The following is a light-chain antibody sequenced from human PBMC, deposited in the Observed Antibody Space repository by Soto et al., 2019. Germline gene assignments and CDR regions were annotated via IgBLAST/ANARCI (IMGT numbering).Light chain of an antibody. CDR1: QSVSSSS. CDR2: GAS. V-gene: IGKV3-20*01. J-gene: IGKJ2*01. CDR3: QQYGSSPYT. Sequence: EIVLTQFPDTLSLSPGERATLSCRASQSVSSSSLAWYQQRRGQAPRLLIHGASSRATGIPDRFSGSGSGTDFTLTISRLEPEDFAVYYCQQYGSSPYTFGQGTKLEIK.